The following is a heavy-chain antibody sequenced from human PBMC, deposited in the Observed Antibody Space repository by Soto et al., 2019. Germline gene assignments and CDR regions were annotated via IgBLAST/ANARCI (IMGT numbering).Heavy chain of an antibody. V-gene: IGHV1-69*02. D-gene: IGHD3-10*01. CDR3: SSGAGGVYYYRSGSTGEHDP. J-gene: IGHJ5*02. Sequence: SVKVSCKASGGTFSSYTIIWVRQAPGQGLEWMGRIIPILGIANYAQKFQGRITMTRDTSTSTVYMELSSLRSEDRAVYYCSSGAGGVYYYRSGSTGEHDPWGQGTPVTVTS. CDR1: GGTFSSYT. CDR2: IIPILGIA.